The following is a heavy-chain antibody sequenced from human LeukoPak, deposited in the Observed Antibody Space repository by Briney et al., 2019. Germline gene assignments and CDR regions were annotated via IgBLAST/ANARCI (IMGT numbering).Heavy chain of an antibody. CDR1: GFTFSSYA. J-gene: IGHJ4*02. Sequence: GGSLRLSCAASGFTFSSYAMSWVRQAPGKGLEWVSAISGSGGSTYYADSVKGRFTISRDNSKNTLYLQMNSLRAEDTAVYYCAKTKVLWFGESHYFDYWGQGTLVTVSS. CDR2: ISGSGGST. CDR3: AKTKVLWFGESHYFDY. D-gene: IGHD3-10*01. V-gene: IGHV3-23*01.